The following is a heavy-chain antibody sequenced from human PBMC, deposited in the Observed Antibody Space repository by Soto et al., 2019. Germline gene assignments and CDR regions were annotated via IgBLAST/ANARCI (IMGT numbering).Heavy chain of an antibody. CDR3: ARGWGYDSNDYYYAY. D-gene: IGHD3-22*01. CDR2: IIPIFGTA. CDR1: GGTFSRHA. V-gene: IGHV1-69*01. Sequence: SAKVSFTASGGTFSRHAISLVRQAPGQGLEWMGGIIPIFGTANHAQKFQGRVTIIADESTSTVYMELSSLRSEDTAMYYCARGWGYDSNDYYYAYWGQGTLVTV. J-gene: IGHJ4*02.